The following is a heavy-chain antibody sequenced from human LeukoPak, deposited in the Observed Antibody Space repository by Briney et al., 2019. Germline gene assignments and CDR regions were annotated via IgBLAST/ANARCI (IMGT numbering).Heavy chain of an antibody. CDR2: ISYMGDHR. D-gene: IGHD6-25*01. CDR1: GFTFSDCD. Sequence: GGSLRLSCTASGFTFSDCDMNWFRQAPGKGLQWVSSISYMGDHRYYADSAKGRFTISRDNAKNSLYLQMDNLRADDTAVYYCGKAFPPLRVAAAGDYWGQGTLVTVSS. CDR3: GKAFPPLRVAAAGDY. J-gene: IGHJ4*02. V-gene: IGHV3-21*06.